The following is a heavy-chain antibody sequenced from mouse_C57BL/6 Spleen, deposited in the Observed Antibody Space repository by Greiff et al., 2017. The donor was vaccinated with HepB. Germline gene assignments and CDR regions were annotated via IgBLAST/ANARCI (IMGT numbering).Heavy chain of an antibody. J-gene: IGHJ2*01. CDR2: IRSKSNNYAT. Sequence: EVQLVESGGGLVQPKGSLKLSCAASGFSFNTYAMNCVRQAPGKGVEWVARIRSKSNNYATYYADSVKDRFTISSDDTESMLYLQMNNLKTGVTAVYYCVRQTASFACCSQGTTLTVSS. V-gene: IGHV10-1*01. CDR3: VRQTASFAC. CDR1: GFSFNTYA.